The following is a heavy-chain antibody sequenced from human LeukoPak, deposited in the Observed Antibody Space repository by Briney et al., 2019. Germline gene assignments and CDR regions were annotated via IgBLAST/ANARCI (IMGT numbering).Heavy chain of an antibody. CDR3: ARGRVGARL. V-gene: IGHV4-34*01. CDR1: GGSFSGYY. J-gene: IGHJ4*02. Sequence: SETLSLTCAVYGGSFSGYYWSWIRQPPGKGLEWIGEINHSGSTNYNPSLKSRVAISVDTSKNQFSLKLSSVTAADTAVYYCARGRVGARLWGQGTLVTVSS. D-gene: IGHD1-26*01. CDR2: INHSGST.